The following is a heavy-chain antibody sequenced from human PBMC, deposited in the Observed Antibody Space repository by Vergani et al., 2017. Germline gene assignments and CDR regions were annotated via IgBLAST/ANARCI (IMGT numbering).Heavy chain of an antibody. J-gene: IGHJ4*02. CDR2: IWSKHYGGAT. CDR1: GFTLGDYA. Sequence: EVHLVESGGGLVQPGRSLRLSCSGSGFTLGDYAMPWVRQARGKGLEWVAFIWSKHYGGATEYAASVKGRFTISRDDSKSFAYLQMSSLKAEDTAVYYCTXDLLDDSYAYFYDWCQGNLFTVS. CDR3: TXDLLDDSYAYFYD. V-gene: IGHV3-49*04. D-gene: IGHD3-16*01.